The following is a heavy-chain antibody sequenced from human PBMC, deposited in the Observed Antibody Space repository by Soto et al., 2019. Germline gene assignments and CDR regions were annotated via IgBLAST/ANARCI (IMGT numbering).Heavy chain of an antibody. D-gene: IGHD2-15*01. CDR1: GFTFSTYS. Sequence: PGGSLRLSCAASGFTFSTYSMNWVRQAPGKGLEWVSYISSSSSTIYFADSVRGRFTISRDNAKNSLYLQMNSLRAEDTAVYYCARGACSGGSCYSWNQYFDPWGQGTLVTVSS. V-gene: IGHV3-48*01. CDR2: ISSSSSTI. J-gene: IGHJ5*02. CDR3: ARGACSGGSCYSWNQYFDP.